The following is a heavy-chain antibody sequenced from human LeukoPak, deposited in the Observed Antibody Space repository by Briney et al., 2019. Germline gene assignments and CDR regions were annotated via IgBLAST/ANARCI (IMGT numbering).Heavy chain of an antibody. V-gene: IGHV3-30*01. CDR1: GFTFSSHA. CDR2: ISYDGKKK. J-gene: IGHJ4*02. Sequence: GGSLRLSCAASGFTFSSHAMHWVRQAPGKGLEWVAVISYDGKKKFYGDSVKGRFTISRDNSKNTLYLQMNSLRAEDTAVYYCARVGDRSDYFYYLDYWGQGNLVTVSS. D-gene: IGHD3-22*01. CDR3: ARVGDRSDYFYYLDY.